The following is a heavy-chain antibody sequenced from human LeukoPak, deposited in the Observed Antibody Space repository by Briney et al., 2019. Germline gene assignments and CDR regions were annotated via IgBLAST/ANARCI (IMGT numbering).Heavy chain of an antibody. D-gene: IGHD3-22*01. J-gene: IGHJ4*02. CDR1: GFTFSSYA. V-gene: IGHV3-23*01. Sequence: PGGSLRLSCAASGFTFSSYAMRWVRQAPGKGLEWVSAISGSGGSTYYADSVKGRFTISRDNSKNTLYLQMNSLRAEDTAVYYCAKDLDSSGCLDYWGQGTLVTVSS. CDR2: ISGSGGST. CDR3: AKDLDSSGCLDY.